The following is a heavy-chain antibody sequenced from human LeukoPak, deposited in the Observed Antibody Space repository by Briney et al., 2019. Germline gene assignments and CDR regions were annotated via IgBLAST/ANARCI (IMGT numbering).Heavy chain of an antibody. J-gene: IGHJ4*02. CDR1: GGSFNAYY. CDR2: INHSGST. CDR3: ARVTLQLERRPFDY. Sequence: PSETLSLTCAVYGGSFNAYYWSWIRQPSGKGLEWIGEINHSGSTNYNSSLKSRVTISVDTSKNQFSLKLSSVTAADTAIYYCARVTLQLERRPFDYWGQGTLVTVSS. V-gene: IGHV4-34*01. D-gene: IGHD1-1*01.